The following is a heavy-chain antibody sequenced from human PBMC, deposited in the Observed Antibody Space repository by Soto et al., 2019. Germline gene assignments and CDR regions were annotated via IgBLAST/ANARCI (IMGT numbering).Heavy chain of an antibody. CDR3: ARDEYCSGGSCYSIGYFDY. Sequence: GGSLRLSCAASGFTFSSYWMSWVRQAPGKGLEWVANIKQDGSEKYYVDSVKGRFTISRDNAKNSLYLQMNSLRAEDTAVYYCARDEYCSGGSCYSIGYFDYWGQGTLVTVSS. V-gene: IGHV3-7*01. CDR1: GFTFSSYW. D-gene: IGHD2-15*01. J-gene: IGHJ4*02. CDR2: IKQDGSEK.